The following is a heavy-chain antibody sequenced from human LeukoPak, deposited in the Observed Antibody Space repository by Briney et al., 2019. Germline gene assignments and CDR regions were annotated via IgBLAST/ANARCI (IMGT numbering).Heavy chain of an antibody. CDR1: GGTFSTFG. Sequence: GASVKVSCKASGGTFSTFGISWVRQAPGQGLEWMGGIIPMSGTVNNAQKFQGRVTITADKSTGTAYMELSSLRSDDTAVYYCARGTGYAYGRAPLDYWGQGTLVTVSS. J-gene: IGHJ4*02. D-gene: IGHD5-18*01. CDR2: IIPMSGTV. V-gene: IGHV1-69*06. CDR3: ARGTGYAYGRAPLDY.